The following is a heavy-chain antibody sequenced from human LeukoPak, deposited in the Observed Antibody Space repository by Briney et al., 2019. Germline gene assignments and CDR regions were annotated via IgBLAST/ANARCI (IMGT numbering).Heavy chain of an antibody. J-gene: IGHJ4*02. D-gene: IGHD3-22*01. CDR3: ARARNYYDSSGSLTPDY. Sequence: GASVKVSCKASGYTFTSYGISWVRQAPGQGLEWMGWISAYNGNTNYAQKLQGRVTMTTDTSTSTAYMELRSLRSDDTAVYYCARARNYYDSSGSLTPDYWGQGTLVTVSS. CDR2: ISAYNGNT. V-gene: IGHV1-18*01. CDR1: GYTFTSYG.